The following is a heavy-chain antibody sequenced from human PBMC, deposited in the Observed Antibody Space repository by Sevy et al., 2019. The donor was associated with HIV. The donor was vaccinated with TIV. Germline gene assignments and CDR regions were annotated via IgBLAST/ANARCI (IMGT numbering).Heavy chain of an antibody. CDR3: AGVRVSSWYESYFDY. D-gene: IGHD6-13*01. CDR2: IRDKDNSHTT. J-gene: IGHJ4*02. CDR1: GFTFSDHY. V-gene: IGHV3-72*01. Sequence: GGSLRLSCAASGFTFSDHYMDWVRQAPGKGLEWVGRIRDKDNSHTTEYAASVNGRFTISRDDSKKAQYLQLNSLQTEDTAVYYCAGVRVSSWYESYFDYWGQGTLVTVSS.